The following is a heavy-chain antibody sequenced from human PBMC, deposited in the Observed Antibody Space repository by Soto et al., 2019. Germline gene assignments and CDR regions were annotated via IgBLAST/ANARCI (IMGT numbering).Heavy chain of an antibody. Sequence: EVQLVESGGGLVQPGGSLRLACAASGFTFSSYWMSWVRQAPGKGLEWVANIKQDGSEKYYVDSVKGRFTISRDNAKNSLYLQMNSLRAEDTAVYYCASATYGDYYEYYFDYWGQRTLVTVSS. D-gene: IGHD4-17*01. V-gene: IGHV3-7*01. J-gene: IGHJ4*02. CDR3: ASATYGDYYEYYFDY. CDR2: IKQDGSEK. CDR1: GFTFSSYW.